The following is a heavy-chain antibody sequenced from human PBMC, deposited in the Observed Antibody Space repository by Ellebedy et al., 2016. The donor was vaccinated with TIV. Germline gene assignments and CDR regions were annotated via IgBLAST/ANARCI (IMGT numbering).Heavy chain of an antibody. Sequence: GESLKISCKGSGYSFSNYWIGWVRQMPGKGLEWMGFIYPRDSDTRYSPSSQGQVTISADKSINTVYLQWRSLEASDTAVYYCARMVYGSGWDGYFDPWGQGTLVTVSP. D-gene: IGHD6-19*01. J-gene: IGHJ5*02. CDR3: ARMVYGSGWDGYFDP. CDR1: GYSFSNYW. CDR2: IYPRDSDT. V-gene: IGHV5-51*01.